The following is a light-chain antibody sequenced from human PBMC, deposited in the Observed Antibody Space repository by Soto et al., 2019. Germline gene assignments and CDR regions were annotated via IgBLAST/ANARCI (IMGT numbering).Light chain of an antibody. Sequence: EVVLTQSPATLSLSPGERATLSCRASQSVSSYLAWYQQKPGQAPRLLIYDASNRATGIPARFSGSGSGTEFALTVSSLQPEDFATYYCHQSYDIPTFGQRTRLEIK. J-gene: IGKJ5*01. CDR3: HQSYDIPT. CDR1: QSVSSY. V-gene: IGKV3-11*01. CDR2: DAS.